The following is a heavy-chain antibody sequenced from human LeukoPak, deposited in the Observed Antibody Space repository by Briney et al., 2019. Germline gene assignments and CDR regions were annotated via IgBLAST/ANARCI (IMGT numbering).Heavy chain of an antibody. Sequence: PGGPLRPSCPATGFTASSNYMSGAPRAPGRGREWVSVIYSGGSTNNADSAKGRFTISRDNSKNTLYLQMNSLRAEDTAVYYCAREGIAVAGTSMDYWGQGTLVTVSS. CDR1: GFTASSNY. V-gene: IGHV3-53*01. J-gene: IGHJ4*02. D-gene: IGHD6-19*01. CDR3: AREGIAVAGTSMDY. CDR2: IYSGGST.